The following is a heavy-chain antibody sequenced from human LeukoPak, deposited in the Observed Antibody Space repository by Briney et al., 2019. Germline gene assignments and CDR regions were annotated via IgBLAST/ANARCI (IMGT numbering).Heavy chain of an antibody. D-gene: IGHD6-19*01. V-gene: IGHV3-49*04. J-gene: IGHJ4*02. CDR1: GSTFSSYA. CDR3: TRRRVAYSSGWYLDY. Sequence: GGSLRLSCAASGSTFSSYAMSWVRQAPGKGLEWVSFIRSKAYGGTTEYAASVKGRFTISRDDSKSIAYLQMNSLKTEDTAVYYCTRRRVAYSSGWYLDYWGQGALLTVSS. CDR2: IRSKAYGGTT.